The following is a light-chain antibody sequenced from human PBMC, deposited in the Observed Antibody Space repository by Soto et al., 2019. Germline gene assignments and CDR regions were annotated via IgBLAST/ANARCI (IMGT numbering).Light chain of an antibody. Sequence: DIHMTQSPSSLSASVGDRVTITCRASHPININLVWFQQKQGKAPKSLIYAATNLQSGVPSRFSGSGGGTDFSLTISSLQPEDVATYYCQQYQRYPPSFGGGTKLEIK. V-gene: IGKV1-16*01. CDR1: HPININ. CDR2: AAT. J-gene: IGKJ4*01. CDR3: QQYQRYPPS.